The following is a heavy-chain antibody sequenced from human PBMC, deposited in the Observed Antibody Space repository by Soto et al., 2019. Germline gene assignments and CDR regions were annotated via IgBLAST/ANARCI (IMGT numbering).Heavy chain of an antibody. CDR3: ARLRGITIFGVVIRDPYYYYYMDV. J-gene: IGHJ6*03. V-gene: IGHV4-39*01. D-gene: IGHD3-3*01. CDR1: GGSISSSSYY. Sequence: SETLSLTCTVSGGSISSSSYYWGWIRQPPGKGLEWIGSIYYSGSIYYNPSLKSRVTISVDTSKNQFSLKLSSVTAADTAVYYCARLRGITIFGVVIRDPYYYYYMDVWGKGTTVTVSS. CDR2: IYYSGSI.